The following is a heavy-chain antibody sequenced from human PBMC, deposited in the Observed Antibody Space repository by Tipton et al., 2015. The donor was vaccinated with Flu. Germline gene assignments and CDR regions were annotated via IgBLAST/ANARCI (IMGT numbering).Heavy chain of an antibody. Sequence: SLRLSCAVSGFTFSSHWMGWVRQVPGKGREWVSVISGSGGSTYYADSVKGRFTISRDNSKTTLYLQMNSLRVEDTAVYYCARDRVVGAAAGYYYYYYGMDVWDHGP. V-gene: IGHV3-23*01. J-gene: IGHJ6*02. D-gene: IGHD2-15*01. CDR1: GFTFSSHW. CDR3: ARDRVVGAAAGYYYYYYGMDV. CDR2: ISGSGGST.